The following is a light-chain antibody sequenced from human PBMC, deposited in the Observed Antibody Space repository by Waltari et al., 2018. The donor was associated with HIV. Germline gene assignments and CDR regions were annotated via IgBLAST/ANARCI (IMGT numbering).Light chain of an antibody. Sequence: QSVLTQPPSVSPAPGQKVTLSCTGTSSTIPHTSLSSYQQIPGTAPKLLIFDNNKRPSEIPDRFSGSKSGTSATLGITGLQTGDEADYYCGSWDSSLSVWVFGGGTKLTVL. J-gene: IGLJ3*02. CDR1: SSTIPHTS. V-gene: IGLV1-51*01. CDR2: DNN. CDR3: GSWDSSLSVWV.